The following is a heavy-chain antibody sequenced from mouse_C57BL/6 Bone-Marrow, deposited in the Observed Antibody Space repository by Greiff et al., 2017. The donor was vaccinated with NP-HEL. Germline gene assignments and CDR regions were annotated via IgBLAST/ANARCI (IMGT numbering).Heavy chain of an antibody. CDR2: IDPEDGET. CDR1: GFNINDYY. Sequence: EVKLQESGAELVKPGASVKLSCTASGFNINDYYMHWVKQRTEQGLEWIGRIDPEDGETKYAPKFQGKATITADTSSNTAYLELSSLTSEDTAVYYCARSDGISYYFDYWGQGTTLTVSS. CDR3: ARSDGISYYFDY. J-gene: IGHJ2*01. D-gene: IGHD2-3*01. V-gene: IGHV14-2*01.